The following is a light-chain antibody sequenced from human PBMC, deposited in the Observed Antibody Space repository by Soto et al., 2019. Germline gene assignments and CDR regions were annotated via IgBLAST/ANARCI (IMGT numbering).Light chain of an antibody. V-gene: IGKV1-5*01. Sequence: DIQVTQSPPTLSASVGGRVTITCRASQSISSWLAWYQQKPGKAPKLLIYDASSLESGVPSRFSGSGSGTEFTLTISSPQPDDFATYYCQQYNSYSRTFGGGTKVDIK. J-gene: IGKJ4*01. CDR3: QQYNSYSRT. CDR2: DAS. CDR1: QSISSW.